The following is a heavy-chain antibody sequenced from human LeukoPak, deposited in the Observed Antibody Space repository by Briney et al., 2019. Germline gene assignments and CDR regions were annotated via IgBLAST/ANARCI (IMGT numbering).Heavy chain of an antibody. V-gene: IGHV3-23*01. CDR2: VSGGGGTT. CDR3: AKEFRVPEYYGSGSSLFDP. J-gene: IGHJ5*02. Sequence: PGGSLRLSCAASGFTFSSCAMSWVRQAPGKGLEWVSTVSGGGGTTYYADSVKGRFTISRDNSKNTLYLQMNSLRAEDTAVYYCAKEFRVPEYYGSGSSLFDPWGQGTLVTVSS. CDR1: GFTFSSCA. D-gene: IGHD3-10*01.